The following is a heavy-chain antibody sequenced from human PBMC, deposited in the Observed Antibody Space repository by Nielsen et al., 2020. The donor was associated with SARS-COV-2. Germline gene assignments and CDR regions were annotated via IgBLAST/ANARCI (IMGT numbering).Heavy chain of an antibody. CDR3: ARGAVRGSYYYYYGMDV. D-gene: IGHD3-10*01. CDR2: ISAYNGNT. J-gene: IGHJ6*02. V-gene: IGHV1-18*01. CDR1: GYTFTSYG. Sequence: ASVKVSCKASGYTFTSYGISWVRQAPGQGLEWMGWISAYNGNTNYAQKLQGRVTMTTDTSTSTAYMELRSLRSDDTAVYYCARGAVRGSYYYYYGMDVWGQGTTVTVS.